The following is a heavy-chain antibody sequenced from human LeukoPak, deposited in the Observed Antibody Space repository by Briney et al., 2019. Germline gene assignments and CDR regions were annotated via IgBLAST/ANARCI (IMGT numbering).Heavy chain of an antibody. CDR2: IIPILGMA. J-gene: IGHJ4*02. CDR1: GGTFSSYA. D-gene: IGHD3-16*01. CDR3: ARVSYRGSQQNYYFDY. V-gene: IGHV1-69*04. Sequence: SVKVSCKASGGTFSSYAISWVRQAPGQGLEWMGRIIPILGMANYAQKFQGRVTITADKYTSTAYMELSSLRSEDTAVYYCARVSYRGSQQNYYFDYWGQGTLVTVSS.